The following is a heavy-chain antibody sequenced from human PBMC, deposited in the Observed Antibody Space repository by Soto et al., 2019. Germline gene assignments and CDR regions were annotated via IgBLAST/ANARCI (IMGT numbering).Heavy chain of an antibody. D-gene: IGHD2-8*02. J-gene: IGHJ4*02. CDR1: GFTFSNYA. V-gene: IGHV3-23*01. Sequence: PGGSLRLSCAASGFTFSNYAMSWVRQAPGKGLECVSVISATGGSTYYADSVKGRFTISRDNAKNSLYLQMNSLRAEDTAVYYCARGTGELDYWGQGTLVTVSS. CDR2: ISATGGST. CDR3: ARGTGELDY.